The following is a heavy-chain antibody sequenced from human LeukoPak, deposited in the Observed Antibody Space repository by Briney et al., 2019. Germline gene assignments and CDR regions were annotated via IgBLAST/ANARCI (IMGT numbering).Heavy chain of an antibody. CDR1: GGSISSGSYY. CDR2: IYTSGST. CDR3: ARGAYDFWSGSPPDY. D-gene: IGHD3-3*01. J-gene: IGHJ4*02. Sequence: PSETLSLTCTVSGGSISSGSYYWSWIRQPAGKGLEWIGRIYTSGSTNYNPSLKSRVTISVDTSKSQFSLKLSSVTAADTAVYYCARGAYDFWSGSPPDYWGQGTLVTVSS. V-gene: IGHV4-61*02.